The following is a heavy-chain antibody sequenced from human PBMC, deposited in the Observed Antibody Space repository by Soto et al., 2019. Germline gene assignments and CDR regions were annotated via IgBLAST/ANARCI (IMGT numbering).Heavy chain of an antibody. Sequence: VGSLRLSCAASGFTFSSYAMSWVRQAPGKGLEWVSAISGSGGSTYYADSVKGRFTISRDNSKNTLYLQMNSLRAEDTAVYYCAKDLRYDPRVFDIWGQGTMVTVSS. CDR2: ISGSGGST. D-gene: IGHD3-16*01. J-gene: IGHJ3*02. V-gene: IGHV3-23*01. CDR3: AKDLRYDPRVFDI. CDR1: GFTFSSYA.